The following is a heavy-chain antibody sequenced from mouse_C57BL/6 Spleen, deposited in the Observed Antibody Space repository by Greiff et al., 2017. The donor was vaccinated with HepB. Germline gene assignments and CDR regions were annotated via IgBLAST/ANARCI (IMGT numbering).Heavy chain of an antibody. Sequence: QVQLQQSGAELVKPGASVKISCKASGYAFSSYWMNWVKQRPGKGLEWIGQIYPGDGDTNYNGKFKGKATLTADKSSSTAYMQLSSLTSEDSAVYFSARSNYGSRNAMDYWGQGTSVTVSS. J-gene: IGHJ4*01. D-gene: IGHD1-1*01. CDR1: GYAFSSYW. CDR3: ARSNYGSRNAMDY. V-gene: IGHV1-80*01. CDR2: IYPGDGDT.